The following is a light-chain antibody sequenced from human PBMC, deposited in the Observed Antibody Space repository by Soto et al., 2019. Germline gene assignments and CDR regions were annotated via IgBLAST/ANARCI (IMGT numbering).Light chain of an antibody. CDR3: TSYVGSDIWV. Sequence: QSALTQPPSASGSPGQSVTISCTGTSSDVGAYKYVSWYQQYPGKAPQLMIYEVSKRPSGVPDRFSGSKSGNTASLTVSGLQAEDEADYYCTSYVGSDIWVFGGGTQLPS. V-gene: IGLV2-8*01. CDR2: EVS. CDR1: SSDVGAYKY. J-gene: IGLJ3*02.